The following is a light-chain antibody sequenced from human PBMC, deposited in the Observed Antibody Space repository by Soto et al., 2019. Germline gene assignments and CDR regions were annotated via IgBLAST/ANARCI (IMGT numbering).Light chain of an antibody. CDR1: QSITTY. CDR2: AAS. Sequence: DIQMTQSPSSLSASVGDRVTITCRANQSITTYLNWYRQKPGKAPKLLIYAASSLQSGVPSRFSGSGSETEFTLSISSLQPEDFATYFCQQIYSAPLTFGGGTKVEIK. V-gene: IGKV1-39*01. CDR3: QQIYSAPLT. J-gene: IGKJ4*01.